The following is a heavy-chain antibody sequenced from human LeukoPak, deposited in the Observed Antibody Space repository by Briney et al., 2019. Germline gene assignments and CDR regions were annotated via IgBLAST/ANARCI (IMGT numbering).Heavy chain of an antibody. V-gene: IGHV4-61*02. CDR3: ARDRYYYDSSGYLRFDY. J-gene: IGHJ4*02. CDR2: ISTSGTT. Sequence: PSETLSLTCTVSGGSISSGSYYWSWIRQPAGKGLEWIGRISTSGTTNYDPSLKSRVTISVDTSKNHLSLKLSSVTAADTAVYYCARDRYYYDSSGYLRFDYWGQGTLVTVSS. CDR1: GGSISSGSYY. D-gene: IGHD3-22*01.